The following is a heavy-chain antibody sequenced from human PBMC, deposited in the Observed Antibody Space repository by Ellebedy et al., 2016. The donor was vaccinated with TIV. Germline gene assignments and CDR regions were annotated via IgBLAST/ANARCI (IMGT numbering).Heavy chain of an antibody. CDR3: AKACTNGVCYGG. D-gene: IGHD2-8*01. V-gene: IGHV3-9*01. J-gene: IGHJ4*02. CDR1: GFTFDDYA. CDR2: ISWNSGSI. Sequence: GGSLRLSXAASGFTFDDYAMHWVRQAPGKGLEWVSGISWNSGSIGYADSVKGRFTISRDNAKNSLYLQMNSLRAEDTALYYCAKACTNGVCYGGWGQGTLVTVSS.